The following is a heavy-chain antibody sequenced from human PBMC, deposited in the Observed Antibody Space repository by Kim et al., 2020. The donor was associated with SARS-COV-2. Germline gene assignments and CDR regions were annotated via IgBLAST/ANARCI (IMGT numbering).Heavy chain of an antibody. V-gene: IGHV3-33*03. Sequence: SVKGKYTSSRNNSKNTTYLQMNSLRAEETAVYYCEKESVELRSFVDSWGQGTLVTVS. J-gene: IGHJ4*02. D-gene: IGHD1-26*01. CDR3: EKESVELRSFVDS.